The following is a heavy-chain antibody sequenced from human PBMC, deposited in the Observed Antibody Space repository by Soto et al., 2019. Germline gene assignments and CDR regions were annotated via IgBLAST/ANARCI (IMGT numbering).Heavy chain of an antibody. CDR1: GYTFTSYG. CDR2: INTYNSNT. J-gene: IGHJ4*02. V-gene: IGHV1-18*01. Sequence: QVQLVQSGAEVKKPGASVKVSCKVSGYTFTSYGVSWVRQAPGQGLEWMGWINTYNSNTNYAQKLQGRVTMTTDTSTNTAYMELMSLTSDDTAVYFCARVYVSFAYWGQGTLVTVSS. D-gene: IGHD1-26*01. CDR3: ARVYVSFAY.